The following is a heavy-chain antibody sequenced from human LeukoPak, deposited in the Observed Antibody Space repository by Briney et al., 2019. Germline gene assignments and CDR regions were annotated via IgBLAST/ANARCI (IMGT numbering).Heavy chain of an antibody. V-gene: IGHV3-30*02. CDR3: AKVPYCSSTSCYGFDY. Sequence: PGGSLRLSCAASGFTFSSYGMHWVRQAPGKGLEGVAFIRYDGSNKYYADSVKGRFTISRDNSKNTLYLQMNSLRAEDTAVYYCAKVPYCSSTSCYGFDYWGQGTLVTVSS. J-gene: IGHJ4*02. CDR2: IRYDGSNK. D-gene: IGHD2-2*01. CDR1: GFTFSSYG.